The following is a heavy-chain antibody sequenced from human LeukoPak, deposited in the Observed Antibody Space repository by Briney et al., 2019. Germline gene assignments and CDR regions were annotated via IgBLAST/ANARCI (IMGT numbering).Heavy chain of an antibody. Sequence: GGSLRLSCAASGFTFSSYAKSWVRQAPGKGLEWVSAISGSGGSTYYADSVKGRFTISRDNSKNTLYLQMNSLRAEDTAVYYCAKDALPPYYYGSGSANGMDVWGQGTTVTVSS. J-gene: IGHJ6*02. CDR3: AKDALPPYYYGSGSANGMDV. D-gene: IGHD3-10*01. CDR2: ISGSGGST. V-gene: IGHV3-23*01. CDR1: GFTFSSYA.